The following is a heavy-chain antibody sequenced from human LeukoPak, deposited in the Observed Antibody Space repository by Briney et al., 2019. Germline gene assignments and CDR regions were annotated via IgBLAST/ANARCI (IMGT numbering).Heavy chain of an antibody. Sequence: SETLSLTCAVYGGSFSGYYWSWIRQPPGKGLEWIGEINHSGSSNYNPSLKSRVTISVDTSKNQFSLKLSSVTAADTAVYYCARSAAHGVLESPNWFDPWGQGTLVTVSS. V-gene: IGHV4-34*01. CDR3: ARSAAHGVLESPNWFDP. CDR2: INHSGSS. CDR1: GGSFSGYY. D-gene: IGHD3-3*01. J-gene: IGHJ5*02.